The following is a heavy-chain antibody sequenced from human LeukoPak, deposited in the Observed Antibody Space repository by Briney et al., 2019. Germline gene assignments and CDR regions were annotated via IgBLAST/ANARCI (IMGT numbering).Heavy chain of an antibody. Sequence: PGGSLRLSCAASGFTFSSYGMHWVRQASGKGLEWVAFIRYDGSNKYYADSVMGRFTISRDNAKNSLYLQMNSLRAEDTAVYYCARSPNYKGYFDYWGQGTLVTVSS. CDR2: IRYDGSNK. V-gene: IGHV3-30*02. CDR1: GFTFSSYG. D-gene: IGHD3-10*01. J-gene: IGHJ4*02. CDR3: ARSPNYKGYFDY.